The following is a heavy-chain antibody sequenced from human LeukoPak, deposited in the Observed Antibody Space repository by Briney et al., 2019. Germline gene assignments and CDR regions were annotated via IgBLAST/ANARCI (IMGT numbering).Heavy chain of an antibody. D-gene: IGHD6-13*01. J-gene: IGHJ4*02. CDR1: GGTFTNYD. CDR3: ARDPPGGIAAAPDY. V-gene: IGHV1-18*01. Sequence: ASVKVSCKASGGTFTNYDFTWVRQAPGQGLEWMGWISAYNGDTNFAQKLQGRVTMTTDTSTSTAYMELRSLRSDDRAVYYCARDPPGGIAAAPDYWGQGTLVTVSS. CDR2: ISAYNGDT.